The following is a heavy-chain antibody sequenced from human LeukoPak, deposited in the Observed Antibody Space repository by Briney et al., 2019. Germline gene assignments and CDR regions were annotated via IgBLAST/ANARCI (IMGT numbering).Heavy chain of an antibody. D-gene: IGHD4-23*01. Sequence: PGRSLTLSCAASGFPFTTYPMHWVRQAPGKGLEWVVVISYDGSKKYYTDSVRGRFTISRDNSKNTVYLQMRSLRAGDAAVYYCARDAYGGNSFVTAFDIWGRGTMVTVSS. CDR3: ARDAYGGNSFVTAFDI. CDR2: ISYDGSKK. J-gene: IGHJ3*02. V-gene: IGHV3-30-3*01. CDR1: GFPFTTYP.